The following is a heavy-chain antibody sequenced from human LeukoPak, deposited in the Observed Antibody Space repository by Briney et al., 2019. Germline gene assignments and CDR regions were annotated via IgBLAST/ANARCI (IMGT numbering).Heavy chain of an antibody. D-gene: IGHD5-24*01. CDR3: AKIEGIDGLEDY. Sequence: GGSLRLPCTASGFTFSSYGMSWVRQAPGKGLEWVSAVSGSGGSTYYADSVKGRFTISRDNSKNTLYLQMNSLRAEDTAVYYCAKIEGIDGLEDYWGQGTLVTVSS. V-gene: IGHV3-23*01. J-gene: IGHJ4*02. CDR1: GFTFSSYG. CDR2: VSGSGGST.